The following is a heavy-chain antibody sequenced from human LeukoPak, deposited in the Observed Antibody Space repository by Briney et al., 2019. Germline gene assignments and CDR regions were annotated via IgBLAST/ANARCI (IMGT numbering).Heavy chain of an antibody. CDR1: GGSFNYYY. CDR2: INHSGST. CDR3: ARGSYNGNSVSVAHNWFDP. V-gene: IGHV4-34*01. J-gene: IGHJ5*02. Sequence: PSETLSLTCGVSGGSFNYYYWTWIRQPPGKGLEWIGEINHSGSTNYTPSLKSRVTMAVDTSKRQFSLKLNSVTAADTAVYYCARGSYNGNSVSVAHNWFDPWGQGILVSVSS. D-gene: IGHD4-23*01.